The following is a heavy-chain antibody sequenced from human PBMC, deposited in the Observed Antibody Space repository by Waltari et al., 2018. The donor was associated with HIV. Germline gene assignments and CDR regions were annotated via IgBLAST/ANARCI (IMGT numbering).Heavy chain of an antibody. J-gene: IGHJ4*02. V-gene: IGHV4-59*01. CDR2: IYYSGST. Sequence: QVQLQESGPGLVKPSETLSLTCTVSGGSISSYYWSWIRQPPGKGLEWIGYIYYSGSTNYNPSLKSRVTISVDTSKNQFSLKLSSVTAADTAVYYCARGHYDSSAQGDYFDYWGQGTLVTVSS. D-gene: IGHD3-22*01. CDR1: GGSISSYY. CDR3: ARGHYDSSAQGDYFDY.